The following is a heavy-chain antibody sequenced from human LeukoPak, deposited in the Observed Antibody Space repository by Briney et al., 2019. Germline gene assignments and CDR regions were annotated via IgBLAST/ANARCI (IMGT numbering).Heavy chain of an antibody. Sequence: PSETLSLTCTVSGGSISSSSYYWGWIRQPPGKGLEWIGSIYYSGSTYYNPSLKSRVTISVDTSKNQFSLKLSSVTAADTAVYYCARGYLDYPTTPAGHAFDIWGQGTMVTVSS. J-gene: IGHJ3*02. CDR1: GGSISSSSYY. V-gene: IGHV4-39*07. CDR2: IYYSGST. CDR3: ARGYLDYPTTPAGHAFDI. D-gene: IGHD4/OR15-4a*01.